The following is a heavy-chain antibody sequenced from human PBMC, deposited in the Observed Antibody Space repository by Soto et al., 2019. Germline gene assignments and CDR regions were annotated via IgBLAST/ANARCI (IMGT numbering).Heavy chain of an antibody. Sequence: GGSLRLSCAASGFTFSSYSMNWVRQAPGKGLEWVSYITSGSTIYYSDLVKGRFTISRDNAKNSLYGQMNSLRDEETAVYYCARDRGTHFDYWGQGTLVTVSS. D-gene: IGHD1-1*01. CDR1: GFTFSSYS. J-gene: IGHJ4*02. V-gene: IGHV3-48*02. CDR3: ARDRGTHFDY. CDR2: ITSGSTI.